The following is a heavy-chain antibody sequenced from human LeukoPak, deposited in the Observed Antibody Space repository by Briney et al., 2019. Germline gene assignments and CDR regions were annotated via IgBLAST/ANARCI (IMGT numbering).Heavy chain of an antibody. D-gene: IGHD2/OR15-2a*01. CDR2: MSYDGTNK. Sequence: GGSLRLSCAASGFTFRSYGMHWVRQAPGKGLEWVAVMSYDGTNKYYADSVKGRFTISRDNSKNTLYLQMNSLRAEDTAVYYCARAYCFLTFDYWGQGTLVTVSS. J-gene: IGHJ4*02. V-gene: IGHV3-30*03. CDR1: GFTFRSYG. CDR3: ARAYCFLTFDY.